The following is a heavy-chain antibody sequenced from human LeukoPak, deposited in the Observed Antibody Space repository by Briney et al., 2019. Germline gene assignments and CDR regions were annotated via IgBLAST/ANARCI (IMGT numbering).Heavy chain of an antibody. J-gene: IGHJ6*02. V-gene: IGHV4-31*03. CDR1: GGSISSGGYY. Sequence: KPSETLSLTCTVSGGSISSGGYYWSWIRQHPGKGLEWIGYIYYSGGTYYNPSLKSRVTISVDTSKNQFSLKLSSVTAADTAVYYCARDSGSYYYYGMDVWGQGTTVTVSS. CDR3: ARDSGSYYYYGMDV. D-gene: IGHD1-26*01. CDR2: IYYSGGT.